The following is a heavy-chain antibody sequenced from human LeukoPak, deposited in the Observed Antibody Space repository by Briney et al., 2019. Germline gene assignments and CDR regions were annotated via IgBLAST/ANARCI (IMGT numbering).Heavy chain of an antibody. CDR3: ARDQPWINGFDI. V-gene: IGHV6-1*01. Sequence: SQSLSLTCAISGDSVSRNSWNWIRQSPSRGLEWLGRIYYKSKWFNDYAVSVKSRITINPDTSKNQFSLQLNSVTPEDTALYYCARDQPWINGFDIWGQGTMVTVSS. CDR2: IYYKSKWFN. D-gene: IGHD5-12*01. CDR1: GDSVSRNS. J-gene: IGHJ3*02.